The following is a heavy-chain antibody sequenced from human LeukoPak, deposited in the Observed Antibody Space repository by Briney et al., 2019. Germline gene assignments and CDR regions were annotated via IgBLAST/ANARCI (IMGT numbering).Heavy chain of an antibody. CDR2: ISSSGSTI. CDR3: ARGGNALYYFDY. J-gene: IGHJ4*02. Sequence: PGGSLRLSCAASGFTFSSYEMNRVRQAPGKGLEWVSYISSSGSTIYYADSVKGRFTISRDNAKNSLYLQMNSLRAEDTAVYYCARGGNALYYFDYWGQGTLVTVSS. V-gene: IGHV3-48*03. CDR1: GFTFSSYE. D-gene: IGHD4-23*01.